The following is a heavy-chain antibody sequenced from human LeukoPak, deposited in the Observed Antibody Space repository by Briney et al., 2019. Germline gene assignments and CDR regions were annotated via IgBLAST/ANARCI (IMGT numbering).Heavy chain of an antibody. J-gene: IGHJ5*02. D-gene: IGHD6-13*01. CDR1: GFTFSSYS. Sequence: GGSLRLSCAASGFTFSSYSMNWVRQAPGKGLEWVSYISSSSSTIYYADSVKGRFTISRDNAKNSLYLQMNSLRAEDTAVYYCAKEYSSSDSSFDPWGQGTLVTVSS. CDR2: ISSSSSTI. CDR3: AKEYSSSDSSFDP. V-gene: IGHV3-48*01.